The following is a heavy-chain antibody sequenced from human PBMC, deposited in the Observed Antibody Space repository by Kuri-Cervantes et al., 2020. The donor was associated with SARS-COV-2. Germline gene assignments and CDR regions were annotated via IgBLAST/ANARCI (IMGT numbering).Heavy chain of an antibody. CDR1: GYTFTDYY. CDR3: ARGHYSHFDY. CDR2: INPNSGGT. J-gene: IGHJ4*02. Sequence: ASVKVSCKASGYTFTDYYINWVRQAPGQGLEWMGWINPNSGGTNYAQRYQGWVTMTRDTSTRTAYMELRSLRSDDTAVYFCARGHYSHFDYWGQGTLVTVSS. D-gene: IGHD4-11*01. V-gene: IGHV1-2*04.